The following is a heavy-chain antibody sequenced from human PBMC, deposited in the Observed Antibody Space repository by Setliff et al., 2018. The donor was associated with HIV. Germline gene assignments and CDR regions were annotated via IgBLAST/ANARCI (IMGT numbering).Heavy chain of an antibody. V-gene: IGHV3-7*03. CDR3: AKKTAAYTSGSWLHY. J-gene: IGHJ4*02. Sequence: GGSLRLSCAVSGFTLSTYWMSWVRQAPGKGLEWVANIKQDGSEKYYVDSVKGRFTISRDNAKNSLYLQMNSPRAEDTAVYYCAKKTAAYTSGSWLHYWGQGTLVTVSS. CDR1: GFTLSTYW. CDR2: IKQDGSEK. D-gene: IGHD3-10*01.